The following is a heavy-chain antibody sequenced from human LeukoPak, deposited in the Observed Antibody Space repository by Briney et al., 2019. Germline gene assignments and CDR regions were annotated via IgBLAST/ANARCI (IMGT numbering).Heavy chain of an antibody. CDR1: GGSFSGYY. V-gene: IGHV3-33*08. CDR2: IWYDGINK. D-gene: IGHD3-3*01. J-gene: IGHJ6*02. CDR3: ARAQKFDFWSGYRTYYYYGMDA. Sequence: LSLTCAVYGGSFSGYYWSWVRQAPGKGLEWVAVIWYDGINKYYADSVKGRFTISRDTSKNTVYLQMNSLRAEDTAMYYCARAQKFDFWSGYRTYYYYGMDAWGQGTTVTVSS.